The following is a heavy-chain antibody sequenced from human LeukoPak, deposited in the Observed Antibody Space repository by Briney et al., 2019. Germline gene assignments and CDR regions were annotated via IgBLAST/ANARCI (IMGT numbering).Heavy chain of an antibody. D-gene: IGHD3-3*01. CDR2: ISGSSSTI. CDR3: AREGLTIFGVFIP. V-gene: IGHV3-48*02. CDR1: GFTFSSYS. J-gene: IGHJ5*02. Sequence: GSLRLSCAASGFTFSSYSMSWVRQAPGKGLEWVSYISGSSSTIYYADSVKGRFTISRDNAKNSLFLQMNSLRDEDTAVYYCAREGLTIFGVFIPWGQGTLVTVSS.